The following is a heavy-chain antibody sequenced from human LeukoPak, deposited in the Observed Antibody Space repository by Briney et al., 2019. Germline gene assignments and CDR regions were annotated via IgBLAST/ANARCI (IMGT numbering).Heavy chain of an antibody. CDR2: ISSSSSYI. D-gene: IGHD2-2*02. CDR1: GFTFSSYS. Sequence: GGSLRLSCAASGFTFSSYSMNWVRQAPGKGLEWVSSISSSSSYIYYADSVMGRFTISRDNAKNSLYLQMNSLRAEDTAVYYCARAYHCSSTSCYRRSWFDPWGQGTLVTVSS. CDR3: ARAYHCSSTSCYRRSWFDP. V-gene: IGHV3-21*01. J-gene: IGHJ5*02.